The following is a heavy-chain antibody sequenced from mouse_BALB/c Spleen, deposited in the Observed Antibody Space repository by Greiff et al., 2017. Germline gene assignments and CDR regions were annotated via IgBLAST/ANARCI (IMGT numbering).Heavy chain of an antibody. CDR1: GFTFSSYA. CDR2: ISSGGST. D-gene: IGHD1-1*01. V-gene: IGHV5-6-5*01. CDR3: ARSGDYYGSSLDYYAMDY. J-gene: IGHJ4*01. Sequence: EVKLVESGGGLVKPGGPLKLSCAASGFTFSSYAMSWVRQTPEKRLEWVASISSGGSTYYPDSVKGRFTISRDNARNILYLQMSSLRSEDTAMYYCARSGDYYGSSLDYYAMDYWGQGTSVTVSS.